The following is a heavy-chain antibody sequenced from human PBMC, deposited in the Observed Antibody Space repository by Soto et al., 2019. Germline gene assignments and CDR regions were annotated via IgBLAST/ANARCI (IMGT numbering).Heavy chain of an antibody. V-gene: IGHV3-15*01. CDR2: IKSKTDGGTT. D-gene: IGHD6-6*01. Sequence: EVQLVESGVGLVKPGGSLRLSCAASGFTFSNAWMSWVRQAPGKGLEWVGRIKSKTDGGTTDHAAPVKGRFTISRDDSKNTLYLQMNSLKTEDTAVYYCPTGIAARPVLDYWGQGTLVTVSS. CDR1: GFTFSNAW. CDR3: PTGIAARPVLDY. J-gene: IGHJ4*02.